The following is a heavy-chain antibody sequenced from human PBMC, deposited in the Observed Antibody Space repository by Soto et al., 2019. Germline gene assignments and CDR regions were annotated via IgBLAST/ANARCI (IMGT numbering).Heavy chain of an antibody. CDR3: AKDRRGGYCSGGRCYSPDY. V-gene: IGHV3-23*01. Sequence: EVQLLESGGGLVQPGGSLRLSCATSGFTFGSYDMSWVRQAPGKGLEWVSTFSGSGGSTYYADSVKGRCTISRDNSKNTVYLQMHSLRAEDTAVYYCAKDRRGGYCSGGRCYSPDYWGQGTLVTVSS. D-gene: IGHD2-15*01. CDR1: GFTFGSYD. CDR2: FSGSGGST. J-gene: IGHJ4*02.